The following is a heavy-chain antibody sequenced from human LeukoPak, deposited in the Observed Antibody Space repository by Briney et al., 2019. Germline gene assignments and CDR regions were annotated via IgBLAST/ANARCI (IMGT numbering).Heavy chain of an antibody. J-gene: IGHJ3*02. CDR2: INPNSGVT. D-gene: IGHD6-6*01. CDR3: ARVRSTSSDDAFDI. CDR1: GYTFTGYY. Sequence: ASVKVSCKASGYTFTGYYMHWVRQAPGQGLEWMGRINPNSGVTNSAEKFQGRVIMTRDTSISTAYMEVSRLRSDDTAVYYCARVRSTSSDDAFDIWGQGTMVTVSS. V-gene: IGHV1-2*06.